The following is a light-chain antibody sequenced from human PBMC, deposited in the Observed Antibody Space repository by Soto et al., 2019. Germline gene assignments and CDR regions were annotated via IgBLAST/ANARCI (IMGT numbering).Light chain of an antibody. CDR3: CSYAGSYTLV. J-gene: IGLJ2*01. CDR2: DVT. CDR1: SSDVGGYNY. Sequence: QSALTQPRSVSGSPGQSVTISCTGTSSDVGGYNYVSWYLQHPGKAPKVLIYDVTKRPSGVPDRVSGSKSGNTASLTISGLQAEDEADYYCCSYAGSYTLVFGGGTKVIVL. V-gene: IGLV2-11*01.